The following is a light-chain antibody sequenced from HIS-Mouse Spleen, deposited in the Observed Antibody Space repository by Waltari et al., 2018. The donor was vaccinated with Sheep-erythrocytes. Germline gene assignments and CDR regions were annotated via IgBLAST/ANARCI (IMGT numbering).Light chain of an antibody. V-gene: IGKV3-20*01. CDR2: GAS. CDR3: QQDGSSPFT. CDR1: QSVSSSY. Sequence: EIVLTQSPGTLSLSPGERATLSCRASQSVSSSYLAWYQQKPGQAPRLLIYGASTRATGIPDRFSGSGSETDFTLTISRLEPEDFAVYYCQQDGSSPFTFGPGTKVDIK. J-gene: IGKJ3*01.